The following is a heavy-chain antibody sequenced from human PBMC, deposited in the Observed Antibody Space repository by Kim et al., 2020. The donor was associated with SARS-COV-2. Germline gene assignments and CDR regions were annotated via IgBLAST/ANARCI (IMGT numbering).Heavy chain of an antibody. CDR3: ARGGPPYYYYYGMDV. CDR2: ISWNSGSI. J-gene: IGHJ6*02. Sequence: GGSLRLSCAASGFTFDDYAMHWVRQAPGKGLEWVSGISWNSGSIGYADSVKGRFTISRDNAKNSLYLQMNSLRAEDTALYYCARGGPPYYYYYGMDVWGQGTTVTVSS. D-gene: IGHD3-16*01. V-gene: IGHV3-9*01. CDR1: GFTFDDYA.